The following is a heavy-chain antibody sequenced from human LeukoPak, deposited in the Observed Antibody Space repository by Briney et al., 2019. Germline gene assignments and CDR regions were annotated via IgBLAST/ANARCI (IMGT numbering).Heavy chain of an antibody. CDR3: ARDPYTGSYENYYYYNMDV. V-gene: IGHV3-11*01. Sequence: GGSLRLSCAASGFTFSDYNMRWIRQAPGKGLEWVSSISRSGSTKYYADSVKGRFTISRDNAKNSLFLQMNSLRAEDTALYYCARDPYTGSYENYYYYNMDVWGKGTTVTVSS. J-gene: IGHJ6*03. CDR2: ISRSGSTK. D-gene: IGHD1-26*01. CDR1: GFTFSDYN.